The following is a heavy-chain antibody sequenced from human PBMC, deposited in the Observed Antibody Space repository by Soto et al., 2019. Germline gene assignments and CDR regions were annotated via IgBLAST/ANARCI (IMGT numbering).Heavy chain of an antibody. CDR2: IIPIFGTA. J-gene: IGHJ5*02. CDR3: ARGDLRSRGNCFHP. V-gene: IGHV1-69*05. D-gene: IGHD4-17*01. CDR1: GGTFSSYA. Sequence: ASVKVSCKASGGTFSSYAISWVRQAPGQGLEWMGGIIPIFGTANYAQKLQGRVTMTTDTSTSTAYMELRSLRSDDTAVYYCARGDLRSRGNCFHPWGQGTLVTSPQ.